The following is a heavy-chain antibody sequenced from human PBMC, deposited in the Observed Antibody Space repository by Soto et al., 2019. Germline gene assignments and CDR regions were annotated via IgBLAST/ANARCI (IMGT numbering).Heavy chain of an antibody. V-gene: IGHV1-8*01. CDR3: ARFSDYCSGGSCLRYFDY. Sequence: ASVKVSCKASGYTFTSYDINWVRQATGQGLEWMGWMNPNSGNTGYAQKFQGRVTMTRNTSISTAYMELSSLRSEDTAVYHCARFSDYCSGGSCLRYFDYWGQGTLVTVSS. J-gene: IGHJ4*02. CDR2: MNPNSGNT. D-gene: IGHD2-15*01. CDR1: GYTFTSYD.